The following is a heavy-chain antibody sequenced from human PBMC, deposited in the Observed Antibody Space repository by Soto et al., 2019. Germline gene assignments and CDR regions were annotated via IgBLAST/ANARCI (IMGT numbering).Heavy chain of an antibody. CDR1: GGSISSYY. CDR2: IYYSGST. Sequence: PSETLSLTCTVSGGSISSYYWSWIRQPPGKGLEWIGYIYYSGSTNYNPSLKSRVTISVDTSKNQFSLKLSSVTAADTAVYYCARDELRFLEWLGYGMDAWGQGTTVTVSS. CDR3: ARDELRFLEWLGYGMDA. D-gene: IGHD3-3*01. V-gene: IGHV4-59*01. J-gene: IGHJ6*02.